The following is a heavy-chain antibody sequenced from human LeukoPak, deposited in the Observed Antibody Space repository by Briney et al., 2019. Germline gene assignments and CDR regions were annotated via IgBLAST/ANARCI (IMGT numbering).Heavy chain of an antibody. V-gene: IGHV1-46*01. D-gene: IGHD5-24*01. CDR1: GYTFTSYY. J-gene: IGHJ4*02. CDR3: ARRSRDGYNRFDY. CDR2: INPSGGST. Sequence: GASVKVSCEASGYTFTSYYVQWVRQAPGQGPEWMGQINPSGGSTSYAQKFQGRVTMTRDTSTSTVYMELSSLRSGDAAVYYCARRSRDGYNRFDYWGQGTLVTVSS.